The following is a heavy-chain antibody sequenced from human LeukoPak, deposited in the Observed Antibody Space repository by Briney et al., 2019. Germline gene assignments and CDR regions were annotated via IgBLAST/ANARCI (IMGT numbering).Heavy chain of an antibody. J-gene: IGHJ5*02. D-gene: IGHD1-26*01. CDR3: ARETGGSYYLLGWFDP. Sequence: GESLKISCKGSGYSFTSYWIGWVRQMPGKGLEWMGIIYPGDSDTRYSPSFQGQVTISADKSISTAYLQWSSLKASDTAMYYCARETGGSYYLLGWFDPWGQGTLVTVSS. CDR2: IYPGDSDT. V-gene: IGHV5-51*01. CDR1: GYSFTSYW.